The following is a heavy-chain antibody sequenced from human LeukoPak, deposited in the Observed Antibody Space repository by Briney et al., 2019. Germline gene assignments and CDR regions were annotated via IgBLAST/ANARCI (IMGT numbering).Heavy chain of an antibody. D-gene: IGHD5-18*01. CDR1: GGSISSYY. J-gene: IGHJ4*02. CDR2: IYYSGST. CDR3: AREVAQLWFGYFDY. V-gene: IGHV4-59*01. Sequence: SETLSLTCTVSGGSISSYYWSWIRQPPGKGLEWIGYIYYSGSTNYNPSLKSRVTISIDTSKNQFSLKLSSVTAADTAVYYCAREVAQLWFGYFDYWGQGTLVTVSS.